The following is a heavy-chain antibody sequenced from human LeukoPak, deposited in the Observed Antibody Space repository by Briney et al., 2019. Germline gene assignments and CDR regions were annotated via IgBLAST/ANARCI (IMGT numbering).Heavy chain of an antibody. CDR1: GFTLSSYA. V-gene: IGHV3-23*01. D-gene: IGHD6-13*01. CDR2: VSNGGDYS. J-gene: IGHJ4*02. CDR3: AKEPGWYSY. Sequence: GGSLRLSCAASGFTLSSYATSWVRQAPGKGLEWFSAVSNGGDYSYYADSVKGRFTISRDNSKNTLYLQMNSLRAEDTAVYYCAKEPGWYSYWGQGTLVTVSS.